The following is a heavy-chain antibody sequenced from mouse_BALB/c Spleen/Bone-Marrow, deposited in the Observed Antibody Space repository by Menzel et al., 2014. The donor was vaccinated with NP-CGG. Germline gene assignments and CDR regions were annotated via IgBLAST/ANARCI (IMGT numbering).Heavy chain of an antibody. CDR3: TTLARNDFGY. D-gene: IGHD3-1*01. V-gene: IGHV1-5*01. CDR1: GYTFSNYW. J-gene: IGHJ2*01. Sequence: EVMLVESGTVLARPGAAVKMSCKASGYTFSNYWMHWVKQRPGQGLEWIGSIYPGNSDTTYNQKFKGKAKLTAVTSTSTAYMELSSLTNEDSAVYYCTTLARNDFGYRGQGTTLTVSS. CDR2: IYPGNSDT.